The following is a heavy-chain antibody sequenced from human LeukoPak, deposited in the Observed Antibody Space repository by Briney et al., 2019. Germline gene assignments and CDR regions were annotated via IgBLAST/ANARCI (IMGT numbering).Heavy chain of an antibody. Sequence: PGGSLRLSCAASGFTFSSYSMNWVRQPPGKGLEWVSSISSSSSYIYYADSVKGRFNISRDNAKNSLYLQMNSLRAEDTAVYYCARDERAPHYYGNSGYWGQGTLVTVSS. CDR2: ISSSSSYI. CDR3: ARDERAPHYYGNSGY. CDR1: GFTFSSYS. V-gene: IGHV3-21*01. D-gene: IGHD3-3*01. J-gene: IGHJ4*02.